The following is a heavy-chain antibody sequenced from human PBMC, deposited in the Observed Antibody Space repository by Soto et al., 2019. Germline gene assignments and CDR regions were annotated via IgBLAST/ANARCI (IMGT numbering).Heavy chain of an antibody. Sequence: QVQLQESGPGLVKPSGTLTLTCAVSGGSISTSNWWRWVRQPPGKGLECIGEVYHSGSTNYNPSCKSRVAMSVDRSKNQFFLQFNSVTAADTALYYWARTSTSGTRFDYWGQGRLVTVSS. CDR3: ARTSTSGTRFDY. D-gene: IGHD1-1*01. CDR1: GGSISTSNW. CDR2: VYHSGST. J-gene: IGHJ4*02. V-gene: IGHV4-4*02.